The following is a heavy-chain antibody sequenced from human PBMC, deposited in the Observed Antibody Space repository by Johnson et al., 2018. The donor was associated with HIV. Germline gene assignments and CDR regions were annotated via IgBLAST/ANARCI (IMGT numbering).Heavy chain of an antibody. CDR2: IGTAGST. D-gene: IGHD3-22*01. CDR3: AKDVEYYDANDAFDI. J-gene: IGHJ3*02. Sequence: VQLVESGGGLVQPGGSLRLSCAASGFTFSSYDMHWVRQATGKGLEWVSAIGTAGSTYYADSVKGRFTISRDNSKNTLYLQMNSLRAEDTALYYCAKDVEYYDANDAFDIWGQGTMVTVSS. V-gene: IGHV3-13*01. CDR1: GFTFSSYD.